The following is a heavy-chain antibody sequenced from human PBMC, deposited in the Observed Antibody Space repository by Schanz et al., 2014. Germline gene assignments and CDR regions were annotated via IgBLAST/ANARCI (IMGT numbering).Heavy chain of an antibody. D-gene: IGHD1-26*01. J-gene: IGHJ6*02. CDR2: ISWNCRNI. CDR1: GFTFDDYG. V-gene: IGHV3-9*01. Sequence: EVQLVESGGGLVQPGRSLRLSCAASGFTFDDYGMHWVRQVPGKGLEWVSSISWNCRNIDYVDSVKGRFTISRDNAKNSLFLQMNSLRAEDTAVYYCARDMTSMGESGFYYYGMDVWGQGTTATVSS. CDR3: ARDMTSMGESGFYYYGMDV.